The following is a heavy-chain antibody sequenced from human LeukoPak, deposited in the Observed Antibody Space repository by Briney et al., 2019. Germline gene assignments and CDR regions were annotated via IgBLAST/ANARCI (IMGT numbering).Heavy chain of an antibody. D-gene: IGHD3-10*01. CDR1: GFTFSSYS. V-gene: IGHV3-53*01. Sequence: PGGSLRLSCAASGFTFSSYSMNWVRQAPGKGLEWVSVIYSGGSTYYADSVKGRFTISRDNSKNTLYLQMNSLRAEDTAVYYCARSQLLWFGETLVWGQGTLVTVSS. CDR2: IYSGGST. J-gene: IGHJ4*02. CDR3: ARSQLLWFGETLV.